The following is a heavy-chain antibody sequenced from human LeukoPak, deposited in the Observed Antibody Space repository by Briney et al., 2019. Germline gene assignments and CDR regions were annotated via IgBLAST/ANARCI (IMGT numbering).Heavy chain of an antibody. J-gene: IGHJ4*02. CDR3: ARADGNSMNY. Sequence: GGSLRLSCAASGFTFSSYGMNWVRQAPGEGLEWVSFISSSSTYIYYADSVKGRFTISRDNAKNSLYLQMNSLRAEDTAVYYCARADGNSMNYWGQGTLLTVSS. D-gene: IGHD4-23*01. V-gene: IGHV3-21*01. CDR2: ISSSSTYI. CDR1: GFTFSSYG.